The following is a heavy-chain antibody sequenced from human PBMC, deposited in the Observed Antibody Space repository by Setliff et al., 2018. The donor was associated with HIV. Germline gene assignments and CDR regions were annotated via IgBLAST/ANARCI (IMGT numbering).Heavy chain of an antibody. D-gene: IGHD6-19*01. CDR1: GGAFNDFY. CDR3: ARFSSTGWRRAFDV. Sequence: SETLSLTCAVYGGAFNDFYWGWIRQPPGKGLEWIGEIDHSGSTNNNPSLKSRLTISVDTSKKQFSLRLTSLTAADTAVYFCARFSSTGWRRAFDVWGQGTMVTVSS. J-gene: IGHJ3*01. V-gene: IGHV4-34*01. CDR2: IDHSGST.